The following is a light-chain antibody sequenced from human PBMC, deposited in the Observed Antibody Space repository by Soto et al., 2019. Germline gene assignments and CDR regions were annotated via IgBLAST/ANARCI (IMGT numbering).Light chain of an antibody. CDR1: QSISSH. CDR3: HQCYSTPET. Sequence: DIQMTQSPSSLSASIGDRVTITCRASQSISSHLNWYQQKPGKAPKLLIYAASRLQSGVPSRFIGGGSGTDFTLTISRLEPEDFATYYCHQCYSTPETFGPGTKVDIK. CDR2: AAS. V-gene: IGKV1-39*01. J-gene: IGKJ3*01.